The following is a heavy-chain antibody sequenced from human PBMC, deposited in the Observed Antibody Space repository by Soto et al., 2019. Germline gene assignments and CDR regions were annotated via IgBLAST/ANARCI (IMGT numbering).Heavy chain of an antibody. CDR1: GFTFSNAW. CDR2: IKSKTDGGTT. J-gene: IGHJ6*02. V-gene: IGHV3-15*07. Sequence: PGGSLRLSCAASGFTFSNAWMNWVRQAPGKGLEWVGRIKSKTDGGTTDYAAPVKGRFTISRDDSKNTLYLQMNSLKTEDTAVYYCTTDPWGSYYYYGMDVWGQGTTVTVSS. D-gene: IGHD3-16*01. CDR3: TTDPWGSYYYYGMDV.